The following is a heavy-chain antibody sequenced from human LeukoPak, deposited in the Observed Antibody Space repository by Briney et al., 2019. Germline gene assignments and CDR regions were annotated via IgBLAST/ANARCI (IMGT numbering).Heavy chain of an antibody. D-gene: IGHD3-16*02. J-gene: IGHJ5*02. Sequence: ASVKVSCKASGYTFTSYDINWVRQATGQGLEWMGWMNPNSGNTGCAQKFQGRVTMTRNTSISTAYMELSSLRSEDTAVYYCASGSYVWGSYRYRGFDPWGQGTLVTVSS. CDR1: GYTFTSYD. CDR2: MNPNSGNT. V-gene: IGHV1-8*01. CDR3: ASGSYVWGSYRYRGFDP.